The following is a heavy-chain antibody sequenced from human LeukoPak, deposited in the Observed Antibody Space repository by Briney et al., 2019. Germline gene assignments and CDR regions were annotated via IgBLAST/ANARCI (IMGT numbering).Heavy chain of an antibody. V-gene: IGHV3-48*02. CDR2: ITHSGRTI. CDR1: GFIFSDYN. Sequence: GGSLRLSCAASGFIFSDYNMHLVRQAPGKGLQWVSYITHSGRTISYADSVKGRFTISRDNARNLLYLQMNSLRDDDTAVYFCARPSSGAYDYWGQGTLVTVSS. J-gene: IGHJ4*02. CDR3: ARPSSGAYDY. D-gene: IGHD1-26*01.